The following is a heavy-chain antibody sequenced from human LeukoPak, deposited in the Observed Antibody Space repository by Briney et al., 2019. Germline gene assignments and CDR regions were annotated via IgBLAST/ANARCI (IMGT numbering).Heavy chain of an antibody. V-gene: IGHV3-74*01. CDR1: GFTFSSYW. Sequence: GGSLRLSCAASGFTFSSYWMHWVRHAPGKGLVWVSRINSDGSYTNYADSVKGRFTISRDNAKNTLYLQMNSLRAEDTAVYYCAKVRGYSFGLIYWGQGTLVTVSS. CDR2: INSDGSYT. D-gene: IGHD5-18*01. CDR3: AKVRGYSFGLIY. J-gene: IGHJ4*02.